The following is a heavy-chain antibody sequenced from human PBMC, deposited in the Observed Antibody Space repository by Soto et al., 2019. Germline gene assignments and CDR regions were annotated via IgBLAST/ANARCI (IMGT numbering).Heavy chain of an antibody. Sequence: QVQLQESGPGLVKPSQTLSLTCTVSGGSISSGGYYWSWIRQHPGKGLEWIGYIYYSGSTYYNPSLKRRVTISVDTSKNQFSLKLSSVTAADTAVYYCARGVLYGSGSLYYFDYWGQGTLVTVSS. CDR1: GGSISSGGYY. D-gene: IGHD3-10*01. CDR2: IYYSGST. V-gene: IGHV4-31*03. CDR3: ARGVLYGSGSLYYFDY. J-gene: IGHJ4*02.